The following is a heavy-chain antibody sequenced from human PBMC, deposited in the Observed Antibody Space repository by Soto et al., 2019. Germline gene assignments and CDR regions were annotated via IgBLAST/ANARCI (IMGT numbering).Heavy chain of an antibody. CDR3: TRYDGTTGGFVY. D-gene: IGHD1-1*01. CDR1: GFAFSGSA. V-gene: IGHV3-73*01. CDR2: IRSTADNYPT. J-gene: IGHJ4*02. Sequence: EVQLVESGGGLVQPGGSLKLSCAASGFAFSGSAMHWVRQASGKGLEWVGRIRSTADNYPTEYAASVNGSFIIPRDDAKNSAYLQKNSLETDDTAVYYCTRYDGTTGGFVYWGQGAVVTVSS.